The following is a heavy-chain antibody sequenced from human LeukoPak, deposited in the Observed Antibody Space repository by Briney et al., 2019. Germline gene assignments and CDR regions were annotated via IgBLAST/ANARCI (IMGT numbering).Heavy chain of an antibody. D-gene: IGHD4/OR15-4a*01. CDR3: VNLRYGEWLDY. Sequence: AGGSLRLSCAASGFTFSDHYMDWVRQAPGKGLEWVARSRNKIKGYSTDYAASVQGRFTISRDDSRNSVYLQMNSLKSEDTAVYYCVNLRYGEWLDYWGQGTLVSVSS. J-gene: IGHJ4*02. CDR2: SRNKIKGYST. V-gene: IGHV3-72*01. CDR1: GFTFSDHY.